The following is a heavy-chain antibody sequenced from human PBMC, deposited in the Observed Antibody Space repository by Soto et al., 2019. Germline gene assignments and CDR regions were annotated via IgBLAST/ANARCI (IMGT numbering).Heavy chain of an antibody. CDR1: GDTLSTHG. CDR2: TIPIIGTT. CDR3: AAGDSSDTGAH. V-gene: IGHV1-69*01. Sequence: QVQLVQSGAEVKKPGSSVKVSCKASGDTLSTHGISWVRQAPGQGLEWMGGTIPIIGTTDYAEKFQGRVTITADESTTTSYMELSSLRPDDTAVYDGAAGDSSDTGAHWGQGTLVTVSS. J-gene: IGHJ4*02. D-gene: IGHD5-18*01.